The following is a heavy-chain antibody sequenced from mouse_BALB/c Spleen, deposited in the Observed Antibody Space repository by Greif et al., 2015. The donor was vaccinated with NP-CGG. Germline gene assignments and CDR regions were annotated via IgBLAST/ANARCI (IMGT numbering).Heavy chain of an antibody. CDR2: ISSGGSYT. J-gene: IGHJ3*01. Sequence: EVKVVESGGGLVKPGGSLKLFCAASGFTFSSYTMSWVRQTPEKRLEWVATISSGGSYTYYPDSVKGRFTISRDNAKNTLYLQMSSLKSEDTAMYYCTTLGYGEWFAYWGQGTLVTVSA. V-gene: IGHV5-6-4*01. CDR3: TTLGYGEWFAY. D-gene: IGHD3-2*02. CDR1: GFTFSSYT.